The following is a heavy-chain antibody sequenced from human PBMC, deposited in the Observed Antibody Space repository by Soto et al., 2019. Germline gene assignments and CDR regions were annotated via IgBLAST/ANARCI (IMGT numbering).Heavy chain of an antibody. CDR2: IYYSGST. CDR3: ARFLRGGATSYFDY. J-gene: IGHJ4*02. CDR1: GGSISSSSYY. V-gene: IGHV4-39*01. Sequence: SETLSLTCTVSGGSISSSSYYWGWIRQPPGKGLEWIGSIYYSGSTYYNPSLKSRVPISVDTSKNQFSLKLSSVTAADTAVYYCARFLRGGATSYFDYWGQGTLVTVSS. D-gene: IGHD1-26*01.